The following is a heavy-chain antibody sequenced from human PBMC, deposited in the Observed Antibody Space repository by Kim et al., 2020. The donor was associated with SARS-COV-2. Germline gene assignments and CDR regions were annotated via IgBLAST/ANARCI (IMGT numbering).Heavy chain of an antibody. CDR3: ARGIFRVGFDV. Sequence: GGSLRLSCAASGFRSSNYYVNWVRQRPGKGLEWVSRISNDGGVTHYADSVRGRFTMSRDSAENTVYLQMNSLSAEDTAVYFCARGIFRVGFDVWGQGTTVSVSS. CDR2: ISNDGGVT. J-gene: IGHJ6*02. D-gene: IGHD2-15*01. V-gene: IGHV3-74*01. CDR1: GFRSSNYY.